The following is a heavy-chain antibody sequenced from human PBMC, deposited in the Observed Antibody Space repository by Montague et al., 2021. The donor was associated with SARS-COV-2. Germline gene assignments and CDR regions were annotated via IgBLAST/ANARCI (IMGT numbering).Heavy chain of an antibody. D-gene: IGHD3-16*02. CDR2: ISYDGSNK. CDR1: GFTFSSYA. V-gene: IGHV3-30-3*01. Sequence: PLRLSCAASGFTFSSYAMHWVRQAPGKGLEWVAVISYDGSNKYYSDSVTGRFTISRDNSKNTLYLQMNSLRAEDTAVYYCASDRGMITFGGVIVIDGMDVWGQGTTVTVSS. J-gene: IGHJ6*02. CDR3: ASDRGMITFGGVIVIDGMDV.